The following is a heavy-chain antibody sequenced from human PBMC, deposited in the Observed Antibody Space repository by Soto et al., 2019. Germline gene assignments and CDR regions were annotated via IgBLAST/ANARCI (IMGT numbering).Heavy chain of an antibody. Sequence: GASVKVSCKVSGYTLTELSMHWVRQAPGKGLEWMGGFDPEDGETIYAQKFQGRVTMTEDTSTDTAYMELSSLRSEDTAVYYCATAGIAVAGIGNWFDPWGQGXLVTVYS. V-gene: IGHV1-24*01. CDR2: FDPEDGET. D-gene: IGHD6-19*01. CDR3: ATAGIAVAGIGNWFDP. CDR1: GYTLTELS. J-gene: IGHJ5*02.